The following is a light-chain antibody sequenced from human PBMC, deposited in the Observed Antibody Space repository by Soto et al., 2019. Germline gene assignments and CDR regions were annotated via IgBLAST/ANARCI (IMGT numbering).Light chain of an antibody. J-gene: IGKJ4*01. CDR2: DAS. V-gene: IGKV3-20*01. CDR3: QQFSSYPLP. Sequence: EFVVTQSPGTLSLSPVERATLSCRASQTVRNNYLAWYQQKPGQAPRLLIYDASSRATGIPDRFSGGGSGTDFTLTISRLEPEDFAVYYCQQFSSYPLPSGGGTKVAIK. CDR1: QTVRNNY.